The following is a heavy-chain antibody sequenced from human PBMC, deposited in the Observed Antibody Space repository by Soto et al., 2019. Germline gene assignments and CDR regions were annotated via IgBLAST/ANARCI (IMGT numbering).Heavy chain of an antibody. V-gene: IGHV3-23*01. J-gene: IGHJ6*03. CDR1: GFTFSSYA. CDR2: ISGSGGST. CDR3: AKAGGLLWFGELHPNYYYMDV. D-gene: IGHD3-10*01. Sequence: GWSLRLSCAASGFTFSSYAMSWVRQAPGKGLEWVSAISGSGGSTYYADSVKGRFTISRDNSKNTLYLQMNSLRAEDTAVYYCAKAGGLLWFGELHPNYYYMDVWGKGTTVTVSS.